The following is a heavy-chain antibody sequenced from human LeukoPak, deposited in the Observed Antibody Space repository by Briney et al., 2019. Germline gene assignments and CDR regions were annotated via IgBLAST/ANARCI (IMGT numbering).Heavy chain of an antibody. Sequence: PGGSLRLSCAASGFPFSSYAMSWVRQAPGKGLEWVSAISGSGGSTYYADSVKGRFTISRDNSKNTLYLQMNSLRAEDTAVYYCAKEKISGGSCYLDYWGQGTLVTVSS. CDR2: ISGSGGST. D-gene: IGHD2-15*01. V-gene: IGHV3-23*01. CDR3: AKEKISGGSCYLDY. J-gene: IGHJ4*02. CDR1: GFPFSSYA.